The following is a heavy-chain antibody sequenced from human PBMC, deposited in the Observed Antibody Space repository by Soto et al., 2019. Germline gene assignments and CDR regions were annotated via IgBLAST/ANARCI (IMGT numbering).Heavy chain of an antibody. CDR2: IGGSGSDT. V-gene: IGHV3-11*01. CDR3: ARGVRERRD. J-gene: IGHJ4*02. D-gene: IGHD3-10*01. Sequence: QVQLVESGGGLVKPGGSLRLSCAASGFSFSDYYMGWIRQAPGKGLEWLSMIGGSGSDTYYAAAVKGRFTISRDNAKNSLYLQMSSLKVEDTAMYYCARGVRERRDWGQGTLVTVSS. CDR1: GFSFSDYY.